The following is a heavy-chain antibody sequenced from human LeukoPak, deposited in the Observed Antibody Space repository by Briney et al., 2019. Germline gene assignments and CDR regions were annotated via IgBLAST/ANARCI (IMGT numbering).Heavy chain of an antibody. V-gene: IGHV4-38-2*02. CDR3: AREAHYGSGSYPPYYFDY. Sequence: PSETLSLTCTVSDYSISSGYHWGWIRQPPGKGLEWIGEINHSGSTNYNPSLKSRVTISVYTSKNQFSLKLSSVTAADTAVYYCAREAHYGSGSYPPYYFDYWGQGTLVTVSS. CDR2: INHSGST. J-gene: IGHJ4*02. CDR1: DYSISSGYH. D-gene: IGHD3-10*01.